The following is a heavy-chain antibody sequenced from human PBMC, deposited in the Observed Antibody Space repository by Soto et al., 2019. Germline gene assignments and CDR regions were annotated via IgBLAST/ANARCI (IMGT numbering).Heavy chain of an antibody. CDR2: IYWDDDQ. CDR1: GFSLTTSGVG. D-gene: IGHD3-10*01. CDR3: AHHPYYGLGSYSFDY. J-gene: IGHJ4*02. Sequence: QITLKESGPTLVTPTQTLTLTCTFSGFSLTTSGVGVGWIRQPPGKALEWLAVIYWDDDQRYSSSLKCRITNTEDTSNSQVVLTMTNMDPVDTATYSCAHHPYYGLGSYSFDYCGQGTLVTVSS. V-gene: IGHV2-5*02.